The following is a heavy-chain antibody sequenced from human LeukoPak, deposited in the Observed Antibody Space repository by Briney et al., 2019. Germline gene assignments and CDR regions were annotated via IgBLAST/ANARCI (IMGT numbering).Heavy chain of an antibody. Sequence: SETLSLTCTVSGGSICSSSYYWGWIRQPPGKGLEWIGSIYYSGSTYYNPSLKSRVTISVDTSKNQFSLKLSSVTAADTAVYYCARRGAVLGYEGPIDYWGQGNLVTVSS. V-gene: IGHV4-39*01. D-gene: IGHD5-12*01. J-gene: IGHJ4*02. CDR3: ARRGAVLGYEGPIDY. CDR2: IYYSGST. CDR1: GGSICSSSYY.